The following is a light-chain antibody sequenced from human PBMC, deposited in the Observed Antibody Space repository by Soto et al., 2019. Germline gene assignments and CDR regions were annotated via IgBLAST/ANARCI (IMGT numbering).Light chain of an antibody. CDR2: MVS. Sequence: DVVLTQSPLSLPVTLGQPASISCRSSRSLVYSDGNTYLTWFQQRPGRSPRRLIYMVSNRASGVPDRFSGSGSGTDFTLKISRVEAEDLGVYYCMQVTYWPLTFGGGTKVEIK. CDR1: RSLVYSDGNTY. V-gene: IGKV2-30*01. CDR3: MQVTYWPLT. J-gene: IGKJ4*01.